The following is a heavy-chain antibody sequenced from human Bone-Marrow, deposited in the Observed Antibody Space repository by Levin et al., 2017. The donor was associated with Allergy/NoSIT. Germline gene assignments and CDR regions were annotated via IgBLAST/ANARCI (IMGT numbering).Heavy chain of an antibody. CDR3: AKDYQGYINY. D-gene: IGHD3-16*02. Sequence: AGGSLRLSCAASGFTLSSYVMHWVRQAPGKGLEWVALISPDSSKIYYADSVKGRFTISRDNSKNTLYLQMNSLRADDTAVYYCAKDYQGYINYWGQGTLVTVSS. CDR1: GFTLSSYV. V-gene: IGHV3-30*18. CDR2: ISPDSSKI. J-gene: IGHJ4*02.